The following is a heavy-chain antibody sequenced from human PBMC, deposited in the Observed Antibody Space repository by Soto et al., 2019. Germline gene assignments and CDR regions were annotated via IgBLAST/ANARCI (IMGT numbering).Heavy chain of an antibody. Sequence: QVQLVESGGGVVQPGRSLRLSCAASGFTFSIYAMHWVRQTPGTELECVAIMSYDGSNKYYADSVKGRFNIYRDNSKITLYLQMNSLRAEDTAVYYCARDQTGITTAGGGRIDYWGQGTLVTVSS. CDR2: MSYDGSNK. CDR1: GFTFSIYA. V-gene: IGHV3-30-3*01. J-gene: IGHJ4*02. CDR3: ARDQTGITTAGGGRIDY. D-gene: IGHD6-13*01.